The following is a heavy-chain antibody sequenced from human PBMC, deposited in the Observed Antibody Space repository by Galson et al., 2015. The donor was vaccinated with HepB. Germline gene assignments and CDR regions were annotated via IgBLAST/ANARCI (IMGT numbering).Heavy chain of an antibody. D-gene: IGHD3-10*01. CDR2: IASPSSSL. CDR1: GGDFSSST. Sequence: SLILSCAASGGDFSSSTMNWVRQAPGKGLEWLSDIASPSSSLYYAHSVKGRFTISRDNLKSSLFLQMTGLTDADPAVYYCVKTGDVGPTLFRGRPFYYYYMDIWGKGTTVIVSS. V-gene: IGHV3-48*02. J-gene: IGHJ6*03. CDR3: VKTGDVGPTLFRGRPFYYYYMDI.